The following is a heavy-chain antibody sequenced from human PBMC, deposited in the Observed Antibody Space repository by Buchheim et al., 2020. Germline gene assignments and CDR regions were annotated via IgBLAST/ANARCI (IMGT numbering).Heavy chain of an antibody. CDR2: IRYSGPT. CDR3: ARENRDGYRNGVDV. J-gene: IGHJ6*02. Sequence: QLQLQESGPGLVKPSETLSLTCTVSGGPISNSAYFWGWIRQPPGKGPDWIATIRYSGPTYFNPSLQNRVTIPLDTSKNHFSLTLRSVTAADTALYYCARENRDGYRNGVDVWGQGTT. CDR1: GGPISNSAYF. V-gene: IGHV4-39*07. D-gene: IGHD5-24*01.